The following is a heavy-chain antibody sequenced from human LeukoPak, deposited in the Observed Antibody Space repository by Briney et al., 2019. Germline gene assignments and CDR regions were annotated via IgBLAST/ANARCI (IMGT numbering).Heavy chain of an antibody. D-gene: IGHD3-10*01. Sequence: SETLSLTCAVSGGSISSSNFWWRWVRQSPGKGLEWIGEISDGGNTNYNPSLKSRISISADKSKNLFSLDLKAVRAADRAVYYCARGRGVTRDYYYGMDVWGQGTTVSVSS. J-gene: IGHJ6*02. CDR1: GGSISSSNFW. V-gene: IGHV4-4*02. CDR3: ARGRGVTRDYYYGMDV. CDR2: ISDGGNT.